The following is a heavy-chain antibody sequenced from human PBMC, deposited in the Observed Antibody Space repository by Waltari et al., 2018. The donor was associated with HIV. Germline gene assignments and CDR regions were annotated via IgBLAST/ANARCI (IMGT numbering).Heavy chain of an antibody. J-gene: IGHJ4*02. CDR2: MYYRGRT. CDR3: ARRNDYNIGYFDY. Sequence: QLQLQESGPGLVKPSETLSLTCTVSGGSISSSSYYWGWIRQPPGKGEEWIGSMYYRGRTYYNPSLKSRVTISVDTSKNQFSLKLSSVTAADTAVYYCARRNDYNIGYFDYWGQGTLVTVSS. D-gene: IGHD4-4*01. CDR1: GGSISSSSYY. V-gene: IGHV4-39*01.